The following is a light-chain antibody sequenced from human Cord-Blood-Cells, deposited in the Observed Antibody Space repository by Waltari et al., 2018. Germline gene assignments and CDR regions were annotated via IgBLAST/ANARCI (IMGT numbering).Light chain of an antibody. CDR3: QQYGSSPYS. CDR1: QSVSSSY. CDR2: GAS. Sequence: IVLTQSPGAPSLSAGERATLSCRASQSVSSSYLAWYQQKPGQAPRLLIYGASSRATGIPDKFSGSGSGTDFTLTISRLEPEDFAVYYCQQYGSSPYSFGQGTKLEIK. J-gene: IGKJ2*03. V-gene: IGKV3-20*01.